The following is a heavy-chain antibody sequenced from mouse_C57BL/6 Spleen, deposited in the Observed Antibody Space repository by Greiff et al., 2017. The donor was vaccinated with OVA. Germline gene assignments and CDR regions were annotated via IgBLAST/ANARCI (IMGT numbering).Heavy chain of an antibody. Sequence: VQLQQSGPELVKPGASVKISCKASGYTFTDYYMNWVKQSHGKSLEWIGDINPNNGGTSYNQKFKGKATLTVDKSSSTAYMELRSLTSEDSAVYYCARCEVGYYFDYWGQGTTLTVSS. D-gene: IGHD1-1*01. CDR1: GYTFTDYY. CDR3: ARCEVGYYFDY. V-gene: IGHV1-26*01. CDR2: INPNNGGT. J-gene: IGHJ2*01.